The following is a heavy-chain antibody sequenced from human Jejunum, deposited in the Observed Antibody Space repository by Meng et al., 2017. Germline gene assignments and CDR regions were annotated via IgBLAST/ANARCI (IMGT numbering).Heavy chain of an antibody. CDR1: GGSVSSAAYY. Sequence: QVQGQGSGPGLVGPSGTLSLTCTSSGGSVSSAAYYWNWIRQPPGKGLEWIGYIYYSGGTTYSPSLNSRVTISIDTAKNQVSLKVNSVTAADTAVYYCAHSSSSSSFGFDYLGQGTLVTVSS. J-gene: IGHJ4*02. V-gene: IGHV4-61*08. CDR2: IYYSGGT. D-gene: IGHD6-6*01. CDR3: AHSSSSSSFGFDY.